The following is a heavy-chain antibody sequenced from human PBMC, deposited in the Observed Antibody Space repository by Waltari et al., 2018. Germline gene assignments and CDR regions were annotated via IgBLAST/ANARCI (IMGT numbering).Heavy chain of an antibody. CDR1: GYSISSGYY. D-gene: IGHD3-3*01. J-gene: IGHJ5*02. Sequence: QVQLQESGPGLVKPSETLSLTCAVSGYSISSGYYWGWIRQPPGKGLEWIGSIYHSGSTYYNPSLKSRVTISVDTSKNQFSLKLSSVTAADTAVYYCARVENDFWSGLENWFDPWGQGTLVTVSS. V-gene: IGHV4-38-2*01. CDR2: IYHSGST. CDR3: ARVENDFWSGLENWFDP.